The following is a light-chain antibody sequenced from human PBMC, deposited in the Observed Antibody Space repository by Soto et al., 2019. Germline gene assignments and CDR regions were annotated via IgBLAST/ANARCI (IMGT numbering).Light chain of an antibody. J-gene: IGKJ1*01. CDR3: QHYNSYSEA. V-gene: IGKV1-5*03. CDR1: QTISSW. CDR2: KAS. Sequence: DIQMTQSPSTLSGSVGDRVTLSCRASQTISSWLAWYQEKPGKAPKLLTYKASTLKSGVPSRFSGSGSGTEFALTISSLQPDDFATYYCQHYNSYSEAFGQGTRWIS.